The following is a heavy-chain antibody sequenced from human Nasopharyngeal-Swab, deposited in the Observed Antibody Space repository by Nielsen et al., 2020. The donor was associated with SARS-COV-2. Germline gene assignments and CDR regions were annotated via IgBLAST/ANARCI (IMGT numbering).Heavy chain of an antibody. D-gene: IGHD2-15*01. CDR3: ARVASDCTGGSCFSPSQYFYYYEMDV. V-gene: IGHV1-18*01. Sequence: WVRQAPGQGLEWMGWISAYNGNTDYAPKFQGRVSMTTDTSTTTAYMELRGLRSDDTAVYYCARVASDCTGGSCFSPSQYFYYYEMDVWGQGTTVTVSS. J-gene: IGHJ6*02. CDR2: ISAYNGNT.